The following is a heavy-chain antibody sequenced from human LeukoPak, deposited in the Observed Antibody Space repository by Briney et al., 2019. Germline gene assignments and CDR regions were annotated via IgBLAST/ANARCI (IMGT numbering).Heavy chain of an antibody. J-gene: IGHJ3*02. V-gene: IGHV4-30-2*01. CDR1: GGSISSGGYS. Sequence: SETLSLTCAVSGGSISSGGYSWSWIRQPPGKGLEWIGYIYHSGSTYYNPSLKSRVTISVDRSKNQFSLKLSSVTAAGTAVYYCARSGYHDAFDIWGQGTMVTVSS. D-gene: IGHD3-22*01. CDR2: IYHSGST. CDR3: ARSGYHDAFDI.